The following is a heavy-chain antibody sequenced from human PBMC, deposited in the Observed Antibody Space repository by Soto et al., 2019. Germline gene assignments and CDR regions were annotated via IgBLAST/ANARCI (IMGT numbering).Heavy chain of an antibody. D-gene: IGHD6-19*01. V-gene: IGHV3-30-3*01. CDR2: ISYDGSNK. J-gene: IGHJ4*02. CDR3: ARDGSSGFTRGDYLDF. Sequence: PGKGLEWVAVISYDGSNKYYADSVKGRFTISRDNSKNTLYLQMNSLRAEDTAVYYCARDGSSGFTRGDYLDFWGQPPLVTVSS.